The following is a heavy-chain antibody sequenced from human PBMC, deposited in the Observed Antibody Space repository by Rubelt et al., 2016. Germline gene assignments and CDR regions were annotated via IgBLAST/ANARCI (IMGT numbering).Heavy chain of an antibody. CDR3: ARRFCSNTGCFTVDY. J-gene: IGHJ4*02. D-gene: IGHD2-8*02. CDR1: GGSITSSSYY. V-gene: IGHV4-39*07. CDR2: IYYSGST. Sequence: QLHLQESGPGLVKPSETLSLPCTVSGGSITSSSYYWGWIRQPPGKGLEWIGSIYYSGSTYYNPSLKSRVTISVDTSKNQFSLKLTSVTAAETAVYYCARRFCSNTGCFTVDYWGPGNLVTVS.